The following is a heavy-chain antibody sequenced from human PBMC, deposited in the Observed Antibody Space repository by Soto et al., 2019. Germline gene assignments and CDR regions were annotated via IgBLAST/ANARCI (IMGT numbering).Heavy chain of an antibody. CDR1: GFTFTNYW. V-gene: IGHV3-7*01. CDR2: IKQDGSEK. Sequence: EAQLVESGGGLVQPGGSLRLSCAASGFTFTNYWMSWVRQAPGKGLEWVASIKQDGSEKYYADSAKGRFIISRDNAKTTLYLQMNSLRAEDTAVYYCARDMGVYWSGYPEGGFDYWGQGTPVTVSS. D-gene: IGHD3-3*01. J-gene: IGHJ4*02. CDR3: ARDMGVYWSGYPEGGFDY.